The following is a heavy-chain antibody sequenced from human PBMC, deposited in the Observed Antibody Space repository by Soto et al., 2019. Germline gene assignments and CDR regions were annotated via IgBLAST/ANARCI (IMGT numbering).Heavy chain of an antibody. Sequence: TSETLSLTCTVSGGSISSYYWSWIRQPPGKGLEWIGYIYYSGSTNYNPSLKSRVTISVDTSKNQFPLKLSSVTAADTAVYYCARASLDSGSYPFFFDYWGQGTLVTVSS. D-gene: IGHD1-26*01. J-gene: IGHJ4*02. V-gene: IGHV4-59*01. CDR1: GGSISSYY. CDR2: IYYSGST. CDR3: ARASLDSGSYPFFFDY.